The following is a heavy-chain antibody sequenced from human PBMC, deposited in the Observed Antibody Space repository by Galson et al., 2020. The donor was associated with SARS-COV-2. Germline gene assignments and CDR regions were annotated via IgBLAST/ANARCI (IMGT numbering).Heavy chain of an antibody. D-gene: IGHD2-15*01. CDR1: GFTFSGSA. J-gene: IGHJ3*02. Sequence: GGSLRLSCAASGFTFSGSAMHWVRQASGKGLEWVGRIRSKGTNYATAYAASLKGRFTISRDDSKNTAYLHMNSLKTEDTAVYYCTRVPPYSYSFWDAFDIWGQGTMVTVSS. CDR3: TRVPPYSYSFWDAFDI. CDR2: IRSKGTNYAT. V-gene: IGHV3-73*01.